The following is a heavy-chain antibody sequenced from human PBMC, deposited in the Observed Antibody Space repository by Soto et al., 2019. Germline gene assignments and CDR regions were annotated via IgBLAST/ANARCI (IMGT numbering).Heavy chain of an antibody. Sequence: GASVKVSCKASGYTFTSYDINWVRQATGQGLEWMGWMNPNSGNTGYAQKFQGRVTMTRNTSISTANMELSSLRSEDTAVYYCARLGTHNWNYVDYWGQGTLVTVSS. J-gene: IGHJ4*02. CDR2: MNPNSGNT. D-gene: IGHD1-20*01. V-gene: IGHV1-8*01. CDR3: ARLGTHNWNYVDY. CDR1: GYTFTSYD.